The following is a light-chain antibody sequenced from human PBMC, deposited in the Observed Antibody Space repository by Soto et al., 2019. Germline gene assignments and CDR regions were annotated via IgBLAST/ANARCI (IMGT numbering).Light chain of an antibody. Sequence: EVVLTQSPGTLSLSPGERATLSCRASQSVSNNYLAWYQQKPGQAPRLLIYGASTRATGIPARFSGSGSGTEFTLTISSLQSEDFAVYYCQQYNNWPRTFGQGGKV. CDR3: QQYNNWPRT. J-gene: IGKJ1*01. V-gene: IGKV3-15*01. CDR1: QSVSNN. CDR2: GAS.